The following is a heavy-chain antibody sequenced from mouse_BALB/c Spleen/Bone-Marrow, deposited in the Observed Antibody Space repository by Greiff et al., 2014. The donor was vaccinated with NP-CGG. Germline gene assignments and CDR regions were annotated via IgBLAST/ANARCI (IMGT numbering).Heavy chain of an antibody. V-gene: IGHV5-6-5*01. J-gene: IGHJ3*01. Sequence: EVQLVESGGGLVRPGGSLKLSCAASGFTFSSYAMPWVRQSPEKSLEWVGSISSGGSDNYPDSVKDRIAISRDNATNILYLQMSRLRSEDTAMYYCAKRESYDNFWFAYWGQGTPVTVSA. CDR2: ISSGGSD. CDR1: GFTFSSYA. CDR3: AKRESYDNFWFAY. D-gene: IGHD2-10*02.